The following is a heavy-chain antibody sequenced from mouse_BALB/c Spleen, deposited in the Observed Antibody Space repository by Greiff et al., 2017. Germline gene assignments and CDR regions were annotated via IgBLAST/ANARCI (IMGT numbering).Heavy chain of an antibody. V-gene: IGHV3-2*02. CDR2: ISYSGST. CDR3: ARKGVWSPYAMDY. J-gene: IGHJ4*01. Sequence: EVKLVESGPGLVKPSQSLSLTCTVTGYSITSDYAWNWIRQFPGNKLEWMGYISYSGSTSYNPSLKSRISITRDTSKNQFFLQLNSVTTEDTATYYCARKGVWSPYAMDYWGQGTSVTVSS. CDR1: GYSITSDYA. D-gene: IGHD2-10*02.